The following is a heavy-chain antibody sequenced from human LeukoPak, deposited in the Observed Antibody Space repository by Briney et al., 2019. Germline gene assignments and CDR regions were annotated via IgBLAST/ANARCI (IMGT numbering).Heavy chain of an antibody. V-gene: IGHV3-74*01. CDR2: INSDGSST. J-gene: IGHJ3*02. Sequence: PGGSLRLSCAASGFTFSSYWMHWVRQAPGKGLVWVSRINSDGSSTSYADSVKGRFTISRDNAKNTLYLQMDSLRAEDTAVYYCARGGFSHGFDIWGQGTMVTVSS. CDR3: ARGGFSHGFDI. CDR1: GFTFSSYW. D-gene: IGHD5-12*01.